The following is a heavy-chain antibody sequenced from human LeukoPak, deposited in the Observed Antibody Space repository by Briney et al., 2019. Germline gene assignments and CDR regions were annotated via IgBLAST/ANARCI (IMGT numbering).Heavy chain of an antibody. CDR3: ARHGSSWYEKDYFDY. J-gene: IGHJ4*02. V-gene: IGHV4-59*08. CDR2: IYYSGST. D-gene: IGHD6-13*01. CDR1: GGSISSYY. Sequence: SQTLSLTCTVSGGSISSYYWSWIRQPPGKGLEWIGYIYYSGSTNYNPSLKSRVTISVDTSKDQFSLKLSSVTAADTAVYYCARHGSSWYEKDYFDYWGQGTLVTVSS.